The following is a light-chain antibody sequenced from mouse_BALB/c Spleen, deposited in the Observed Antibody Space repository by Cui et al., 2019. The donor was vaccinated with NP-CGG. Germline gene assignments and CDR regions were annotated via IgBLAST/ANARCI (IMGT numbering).Light chain of an antibody. CDR2: GTN. CDR3: ALWYSNHWV. J-gene: IGLJ1*01. V-gene: IGLV1*01. CDR1: TGAVTTSHY. Sequence: QAVVTQESALTTSPGETVTLTCRSSTGAVTTSHYPNWVQEKPDHLFTGLIGGTNNRAPGVPARFSGSLVGEKAAPTITGVQNEDEAIYFCALWYSNHWVFGGGTKTDCP.